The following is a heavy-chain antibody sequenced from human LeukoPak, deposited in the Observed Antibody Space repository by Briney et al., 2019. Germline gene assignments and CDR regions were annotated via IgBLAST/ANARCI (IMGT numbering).Heavy chain of an antibody. J-gene: IGHJ4*02. CDR1: GYTFTSYY. Sequence: ASVKVSCKASGYTFTSYYMHWVRQAPGQGLEWMGIINPSGGSTSYAQKFQGRVTMTRDMSTSTVYMELSSLRSEDTAVYYCARDLSPGYSYGTLPFDYWGQGTLVTVSS. D-gene: IGHD5-18*01. CDR2: INPSGGST. CDR3: ARDLSPGYSYGTLPFDY. V-gene: IGHV1-46*01.